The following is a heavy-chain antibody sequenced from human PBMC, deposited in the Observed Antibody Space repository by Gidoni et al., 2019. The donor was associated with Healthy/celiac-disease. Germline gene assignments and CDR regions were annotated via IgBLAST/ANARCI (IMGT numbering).Heavy chain of an antibody. CDR2: ISYDGSNK. CDR3: ARDPPAGYSGSYLGGFDY. Sequence: QVQLVESGGGVVQPGRSLRLSCAASGFPFSSYAMHWVRQAPGKGLEWVAVISYDGSNKYYADSVKGRFTISRDNSKNTLYLQMNSLRAEDTAVYYCARDPPAGYSGSYLGGFDYWGQGTLVTVSS. J-gene: IGHJ4*02. V-gene: IGHV3-30*01. D-gene: IGHD1-26*01. CDR1: GFPFSSYA.